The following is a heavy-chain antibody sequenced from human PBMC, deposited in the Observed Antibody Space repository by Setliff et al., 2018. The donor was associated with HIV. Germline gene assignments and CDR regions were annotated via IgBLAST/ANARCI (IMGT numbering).Heavy chain of an antibody. D-gene: IGHD3-10*01. CDR2: IYYSGNT. CDR1: GGSLSSSNYY. J-gene: IGHJ3*02. CDR3: ASSRGRYYGSVRAFDI. V-gene: IGHV4-39*07. Sequence: PSETLSLTCTVSGGSLSSSNYYCGWIRQPPGKGLEWIGSIYYSGNTHYNPSLKSRVTMSVDTSKNQFSLKLSSVTAADTAVYYCASSRGRYYGSVRAFDIWGQGTMVTVSS.